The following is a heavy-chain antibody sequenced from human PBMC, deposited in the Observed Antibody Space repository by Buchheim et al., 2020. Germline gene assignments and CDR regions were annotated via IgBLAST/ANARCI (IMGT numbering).Heavy chain of an antibody. J-gene: IGHJ6*04. Sequence: EVQLVESGGGLVKPGGSLRLSCAASDFAFSNAWMNWVRQAPGKGLEWVGRVKSKIDDGTIDYAAPVKGRFTISRDDSKSTLYLQMNSLKTEDTAVYYCATAGYDMRSYYPHYYGMDVWGKGTT. V-gene: IGHV3-15*07. CDR2: VKSKIDDGTI. CDR1: DFAFSNAW. CDR3: ATAGYDMRSYYPHYYGMDV. D-gene: IGHD3-22*01.